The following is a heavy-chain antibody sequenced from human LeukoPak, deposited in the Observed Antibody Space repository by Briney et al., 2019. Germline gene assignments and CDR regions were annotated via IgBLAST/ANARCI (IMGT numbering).Heavy chain of an antibody. CDR2: IYTSGST. V-gene: IGHV4-61*02. J-gene: IGHJ4*02. CDR1: GGSISSGSYY. D-gene: IGHD4-17*01. CDR3: ARDLGDYGDYYFDY. Sequence: PSQTLSLTCTVSGGSISSGSYYWSWIRQPAGKGLEWIGRIYTSGSTNYNPSLKRRVTISVDTSKNQFSLKLSSVTAADTAVYYCARDLGDYGDYYFDYWGQGTLVTVSS.